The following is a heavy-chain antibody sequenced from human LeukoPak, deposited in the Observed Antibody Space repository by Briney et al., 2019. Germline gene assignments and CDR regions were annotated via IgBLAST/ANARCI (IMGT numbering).Heavy chain of an antibody. D-gene: IGHD5/OR15-5a*01. Sequence: GGSLRLSCAASGFTFSSYGMHWVRQAPGKGLEWVAVISYDGSNKYYADSVKGRFTISRDNSKNTLYLQMNSLRAEDTAVYYCAKGRVSTDHWGQGTLVTVSS. J-gene: IGHJ4*02. CDR1: GFTFSSYG. CDR3: AKGRVSTDH. CDR2: ISYDGSNK. V-gene: IGHV3-30*18.